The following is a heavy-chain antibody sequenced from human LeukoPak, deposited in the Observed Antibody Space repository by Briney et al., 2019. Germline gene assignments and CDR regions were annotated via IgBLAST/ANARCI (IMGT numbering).Heavy chain of an antibody. V-gene: IGHV3-21*01. CDR2: ISSSSSYM. J-gene: IGHJ4*02. CDR3: AVIAVVGN. Sequence: PGGSLRLSCAASGFTFSSYSMNWVRQAPGKGLEWVSSISSSSSYMYYADSVKGRFTISRDNAKNSLYLQMNSLRAEDTAVYYCAVIAVVGNWGQGTLVTVSS. D-gene: IGHD6-19*01. CDR1: GFTFSSYS.